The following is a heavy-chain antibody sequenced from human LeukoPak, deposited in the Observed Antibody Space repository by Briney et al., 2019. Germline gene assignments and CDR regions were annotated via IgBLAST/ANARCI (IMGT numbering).Heavy chain of an antibody. D-gene: IGHD3-22*01. CDR2: ISGSGGST. CDR3: AKSDGYYYDSSGVDY. J-gene: IGHJ4*02. V-gene: IGHV3-23*01. Sequence: GGSLRLSCAASGFTFSSYAMSWVRQAPGKGLEWVSAISGSGGSTYYADSVKGRFTISRDNSKNTLYLQMNSLRAEDTAVYYCAKSDGYYYDSSGVDYWGQGTLVTVSS. CDR1: GFTFSSYA.